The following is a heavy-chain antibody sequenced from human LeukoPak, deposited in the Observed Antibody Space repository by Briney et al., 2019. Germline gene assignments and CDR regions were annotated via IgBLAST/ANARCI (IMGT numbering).Heavy chain of an antibody. Sequence: GGSLRLSCTVSGFTFNNYGMHWVRQAPGKGLEWVALISYDGSIKYYADSVKGRFTISRDNSKNTLYLQMNSLRAEDTAVYYCAKRNAWGQGTLVTVSS. V-gene: IGHV3-30*18. J-gene: IGHJ4*02. D-gene: IGHD1-14*01. CDR2: ISYDGSIK. CDR1: GFTFNNYG. CDR3: AKRNA.